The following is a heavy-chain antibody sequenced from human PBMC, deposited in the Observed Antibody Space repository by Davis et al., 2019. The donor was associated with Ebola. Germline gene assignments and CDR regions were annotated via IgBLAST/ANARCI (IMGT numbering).Heavy chain of an antibody. J-gene: IGHJ2*01. CDR2: VSYDGSDK. D-gene: IGHD3-10*01. Sequence: GESLKISCAASGFTFSSYAMHWVRQAPGKGLEWVAVVSYDGSDKFSADSVRGRFTISRDNSKNTLYLQMNSLRAEDTAVYYCARGLICEGLLCGPDWYFDLWGRGTLVTVSS. V-gene: IGHV3-30-3*01. CDR1: GFTFSSYA. CDR3: ARGLICEGLLCGPDWYFDL.